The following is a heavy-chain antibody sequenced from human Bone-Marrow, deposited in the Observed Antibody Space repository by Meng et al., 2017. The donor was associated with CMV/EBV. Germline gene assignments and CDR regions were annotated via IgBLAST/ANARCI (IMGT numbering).Heavy chain of an antibody. CDR1: GYTFTGYY. D-gene: IGHD3-10*01. Sequence: ASVKVSCKASGYTFTGYYMHWVRQAPGQGLEWMGWINPNSGGTNYAQKFQGRVTMTRDTSISTAYMELSRLRSDDTALYYCTRAGRGVPGDFEYLGQGTLVPVSS. V-gene: IGHV1-2*02. J-gene: IGHJ4*02. CDR2: INPNSGGT. CDR3: TRAGRGVPGDFEY.